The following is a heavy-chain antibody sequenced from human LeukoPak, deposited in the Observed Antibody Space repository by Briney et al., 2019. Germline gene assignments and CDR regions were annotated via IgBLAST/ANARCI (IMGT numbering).Heavy chain of an antibody. Sequence: ASVKVSCKASGYTFTSYGIGWVRQAPGQGLEWMGWISAYNGNTNYAQKLQGRVTMTTDTSTSTAYMELRSLRSDDTAVYYCARDRCSSTSCYGPGGYWGQGTLVTVSS. CDR3: ARDRCSSTSCYGPGGY. CDR2: ISAYNGNT. D-gene: IGHD2-2*01. V-gene: IGHV1-18*01. J-gene: IGHJ4*02. CDR1: GYTFTSYG.